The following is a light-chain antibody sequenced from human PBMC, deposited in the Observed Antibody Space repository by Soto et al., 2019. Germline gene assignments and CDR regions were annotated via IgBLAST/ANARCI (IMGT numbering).Light chain of an antibody. Sequence: DSQMTQSPSSVSVSVGDRVTIICRASQSIGGFLNWYQQKLGEAPKLLIYAASSLQSGVPSRFSGSGSGTDFTLTISSLQPEDFATYYCQQSYSTPLTFGGGTKVDIK. J-gene: IGKJ4*01. CDR1: QSIGGF. CDR2: AAS. V-gene: IGKV1-39*01. CDR3: QQSYSTPLT.